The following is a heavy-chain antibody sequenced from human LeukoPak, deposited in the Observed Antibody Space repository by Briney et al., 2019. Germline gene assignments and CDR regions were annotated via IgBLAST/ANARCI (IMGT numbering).Heavy chain of an antibody. CDR2: IFHSGST. Sequence: SETLSLTCTVSSGSIFNNNWWSWVRQPPGKWLEWIGQIFHSGSTSYSPSLKSRVTISVDTSKNQFSLKLSSVTAADTAVYYCARDQGAGRFDYWGQGTLVTVSS. D-gene: IGHD6-13*01. CDR1: SGSIFNNNW. CDR3: ARDQGAGRFDY. J-gene: IGHJ4*02. V-gene: IGHV4-4*02.